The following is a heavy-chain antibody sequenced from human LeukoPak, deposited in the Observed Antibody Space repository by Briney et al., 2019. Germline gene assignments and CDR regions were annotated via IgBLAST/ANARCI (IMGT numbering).Heavy chain of an antibody. D-gene: IGHD1-14*01. CDR3: AKDFNLKIIDY. CDR1: GFTFSSYG. V-gene: IGHV3-30*18. CDR2: ISYDGSNK. J-gene: IGHJ4*02. Sequence: GGSLRLSCAASGFTFSSYGMHWVRQAPGKGLGWVAVISYDGSNKYYADSVKGRFTISRDNSKNTLYLQMNSLRAEDTAVYYCAKDFNLKIIDYWGQGTLVTVSS.